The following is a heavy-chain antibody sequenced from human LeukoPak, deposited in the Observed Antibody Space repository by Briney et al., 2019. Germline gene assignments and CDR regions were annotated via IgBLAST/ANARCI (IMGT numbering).Heavy chain of an antibody. Sequence: PGGSLRLSCSASGLTFSSYATHWVRQAPGKGLEYVSAISSTGTYTYYADSVRGRFTISRDNSKNTLYLQMSSLRADDTAVYYCSGHSSGWYADWGQGTLVTISS. CDR2: ISSTGTYT. J-gene: IGHJ4*02. D-gene: IGHD6-19*01. CDR3: SGHSSGWYAD. CDR1: GLTFSSYA. V-gene: IGHV3-64D*09.